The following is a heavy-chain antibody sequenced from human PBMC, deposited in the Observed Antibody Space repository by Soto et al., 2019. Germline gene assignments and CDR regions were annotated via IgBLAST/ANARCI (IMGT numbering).Heavy chain of an antibody. J-gene: IGHJ6*02. V-gene: IGHV3-13*05. Sequence: EVPLVESGGGLLQPGGSLRLSCEASGFPFRNYDMHWVRQGTGKGLEWVSGISAAGDPDYADSVEGRFTISRENAQNSFFLQMNSLRVVDTAVYYCARTDRDFYGLDVWGQGTTVIVSS. CDR3: ARTDRDFYGLDV. CDR1: GFPFRNYD. CDR2: ISAAGDP.